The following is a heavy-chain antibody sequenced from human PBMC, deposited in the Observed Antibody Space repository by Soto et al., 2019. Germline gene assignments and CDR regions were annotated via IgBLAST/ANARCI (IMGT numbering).Heavy chain of an antibody. J-gene: IGHJ4*02. D-gene: IGHD3-3*01. CDR1: GGSISSSSDY. Sequence: SETQSLTYTVSGGSISSSSDYWGWIRQPPGKGLEWIGSIYYSGSTYYNPSLKSRVTISVDTSKNQFSLKLSSVTAADTAVYYCARLKDDFWSGYSSIHFDYWGQGTLVTVSS. CDR2: IYYSGST. V-gene: IGHV4-39*01. CDR3: ARLKDDFWSGYSSIHFDY.